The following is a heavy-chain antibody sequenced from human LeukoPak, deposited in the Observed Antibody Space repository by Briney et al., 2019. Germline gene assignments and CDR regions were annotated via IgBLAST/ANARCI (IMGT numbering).Heavy chain of an antibody. V-gene: IGHV4-59*11. CDR3: ARQERNWFDP. J-gene: IGHJ5*02. Sequence: SETLSLTCTVSGGSISSHYWGWIRQPPGKGLEWIGYIYYSGSTNYNPSLKSRVTISVDTSKNQFSLKLSSVTAADTAVYYCARQERNWFDPWGQGTLVTVSS. CDR1: GGSISSHY. CDR2: IYYSGST.